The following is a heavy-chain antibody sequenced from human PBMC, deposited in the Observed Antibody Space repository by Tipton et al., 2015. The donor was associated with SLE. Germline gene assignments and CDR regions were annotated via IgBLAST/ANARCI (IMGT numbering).Heavy chain of an antibody. D-gene: IGHD6-19*01. CDR2: IYSGGST. Sequence: SLRLSCAASGFTVSSNYMSWVRQAPGKGLEWVSVIYSGGSTYYADSVEGRFTISRDNSKNTLYLQMNSLRAEDTAVYYCARGQWLVQNYYYGMDVWGQGTTVTVSS. J-gene: IGHJ6*02. V-gene: IGHV3-53*05. CDR3: ARGQWLVQNYYYGMDV. CDR1: GFTVSSNY.